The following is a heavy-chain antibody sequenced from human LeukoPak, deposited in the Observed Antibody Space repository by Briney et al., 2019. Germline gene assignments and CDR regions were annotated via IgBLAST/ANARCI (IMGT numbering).Heavy chain of an antibody. CDR3: ARRHSSGWFYY. J-gene: IGHJ4*02. Sequence: SETLSLTCTVSGYSISNGYYWDWIRQPPGRGLEWIGNIYRSGSTSYNPPLKSRVTISVDTSKNQFSLKVNSVTAADTAVCYCARRHSSGWFYYWGQGTLVTVSS. D-gene: IGHD6-19*01. V-gene: IGHV4-38-2*02. CDR2: IYRSGST. CDR1: GYSISNGYY.